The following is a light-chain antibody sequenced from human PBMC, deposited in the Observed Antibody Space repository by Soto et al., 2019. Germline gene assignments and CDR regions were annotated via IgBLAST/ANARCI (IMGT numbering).Light chain of an antibody. CDR1: QSINSN. CDR3: RQSLSTPFT. V-gene: IGKV1-39*01. CDR2: AAF. Sequence: DIQMTQSPSSLSASVWDRVTLTCRASQSINSNLNWYQQKPAKAPKLLIYAAFNLQSGVPSRFSGSGSGTDFTLTINSLQPEDFATYYCRQSLSTPFTFGPGTKVDIK. J-gene: IGKJ3*01.